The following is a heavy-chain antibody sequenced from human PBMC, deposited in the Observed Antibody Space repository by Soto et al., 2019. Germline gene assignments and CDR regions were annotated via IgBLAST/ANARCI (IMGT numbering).Heavy chain of an antibody. CDR1: GASISGSPYF. D-gene: IGHD6-13*01. CDR3: ARLQAAVPHY. J-gene: IGHJ4*02. V-gene: IGHV4-39*01. Sequence: QVQLQESGPGLVMPSETLSLTCTVSGASISGSPYFWGWIRQPPGKRLEWIGSIFYDGYTLYTPSLKSRVTISVDTSKNQFSLKLTSVAAADTAIYFCARLQAAVPHYWGQGILVTVSS. CDR2: IFYDGYT.